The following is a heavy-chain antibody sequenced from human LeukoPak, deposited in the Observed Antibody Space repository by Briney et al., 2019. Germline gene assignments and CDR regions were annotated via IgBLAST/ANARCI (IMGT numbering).Heavy chain of an antibody. CDR2: ISYDGSNK. CDR1: GFIFSSYG. Sequence: PGGSLRLSCAASGFIFSSYGMHWVRRAPGKGLEWVAVISYDGSNKYYADSVKGRFTISRDNSKNTLHLQMNSLRAEDTAMYYCAKTLGSGWVAYYFDYWGQGTLVTVSS. V-gene: IGHV3-30*18. CDR3: AKTLGSGWVAYYFDY. D-gene: IGHD6-19*01. J-gene: IGHJ4*02.